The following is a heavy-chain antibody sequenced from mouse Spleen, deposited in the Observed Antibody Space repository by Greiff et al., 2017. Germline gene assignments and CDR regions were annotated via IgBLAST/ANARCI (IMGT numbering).Heavy chain of an antibody. Sequence: VKLMESGAELMKPGASVKISCKATGYTFSSYWIEWVKQRPGHGLEWIGEILPGSGSTNYNEKFKGKATFTADTSSNTAYMQLSSLTSEDSAVYYCAISTMITFFDYWGQGTTLTVSS. CDR2: ILPGSGST. CDR3: AISTMITFFDY. CDR1: GYTFSSYW. D-gene: IGHD2-4*01. J-gene: IGHJ2*01. V-gene: IGHV1-9*01.